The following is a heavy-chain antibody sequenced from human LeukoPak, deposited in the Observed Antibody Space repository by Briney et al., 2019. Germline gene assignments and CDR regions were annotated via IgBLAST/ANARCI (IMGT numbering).Heavy chain of an antibody. D-gene: IGHD5-18*01. CDR1: GFTFSSYW. CDR3: ARHLSGITGYTYGRGINY. J-gene: IGHJ4*02. CDR2: IKKDGSEK. V-gene: IGHV3-7*01. Sequence: GGSLRLSCAASGFTFSSYWMSWVRQAPGKGLEWVANIKKDGSEKYYVDSVKGRFTISRDNAKKSLYLQMNSLGAEDTAVYYCARHLSGITGYTYGRGINYWGQGTLLTVSS.